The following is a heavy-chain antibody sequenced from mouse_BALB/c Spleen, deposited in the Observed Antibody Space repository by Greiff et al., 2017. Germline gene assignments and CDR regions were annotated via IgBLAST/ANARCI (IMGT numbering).Heavy chain of an antibody. D-gene: IGHD2-2*01. V-gene: IGHV5-6-5*01. CDR2: ISSGGST. CDR3: ARGGGYDEGTGFAH. Sequence: EVQRVESGGGLVKPGGSLKLSCAASGFTFSSYAMSWVRQTPEKRLEWVASISSGGSTYYPDSVKGRFTISRDNARNILYLQMSSLRSEDTAMYYCARGGGYDEGTGFAHWGQGNLVTVSA. CDR1: GFTFSSYA. J-gene: IGHJ3*01.